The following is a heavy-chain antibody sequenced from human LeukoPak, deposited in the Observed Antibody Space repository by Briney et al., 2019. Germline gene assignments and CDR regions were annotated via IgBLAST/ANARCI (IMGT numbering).Heavy chain of an antibody. CDR3: ARDGYLAVDY. CDR2: LYYGGSP. D-gene: IGHD2-2*03. Sequence: PSETLSLTCTVSGGSISSTSYYWAWIRQPPGKGLEWIGTLYYGGSPSYNPSLKSRVTISVDTSKNQFSLKLSSVTAADTAVYYCARDGYLAVDYWGQGTLVTVSS. CDR1: GGSISSTSYY. J-gene: IGHJ4*02. V-gene: IGHV4-39*07.